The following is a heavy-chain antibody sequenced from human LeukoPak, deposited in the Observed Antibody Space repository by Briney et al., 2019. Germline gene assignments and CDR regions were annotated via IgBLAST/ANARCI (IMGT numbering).Heavy chain of an antibody. Sequence: SETLSLTCAVYGGSFSGYYWSWIRQPPGKGLEWIGEINRSGSTNYNPSLKSRVTISVDTSKNQFSLKLSSVTAADTAMYYCAIRIDPFDYWGQGTLVTVSS. CDR2: INRSGST. D-gene: IGHD3-3*02. J-gene: IGHJ4*02. V-gene: IGHV4-34*01. CDR3: AIRIDPFDY. CDR1: GGSFSGYY.